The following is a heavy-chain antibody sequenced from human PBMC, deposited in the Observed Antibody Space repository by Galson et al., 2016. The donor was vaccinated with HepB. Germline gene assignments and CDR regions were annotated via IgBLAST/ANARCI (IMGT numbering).Heavy chain of an antibody. CDR2: IYYSGST. Sequence: LSLTCTVSGGSIRSTAYYWSWIRQHPGKGLEWIGYIYYSGSTYYNPSLKSRVTISLDTSKNQFSLNLSSVTAADTAMYYCARAPSYSHNSGPAPTLDYWGQGTVVTVSS. J-gene: IGHJ4*02. V-gene: IGHV4-31*03. D-gene: IGHD3-22*01. CDR3: ARAPSYSHNSGPAPTLDY. CDR1: GGSIRSTAYY.